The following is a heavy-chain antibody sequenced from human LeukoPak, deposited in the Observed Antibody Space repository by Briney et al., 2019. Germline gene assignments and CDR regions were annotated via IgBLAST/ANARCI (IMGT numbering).Heavy chain of an antibody. V-gene: IGHV3-23*01. CDR2: LTGSGIST. CDR3: AKDGDDCGGDWGDS. J-gene: IGHJ4*02. CDR1: GFTFTNYA. D-gene: IGHD2-21*01. Sequence: GGSLRLSCAASGFTFTNYAMTWVRQAPGKGLEWVSALTGSGISTYYAVSVTGRFTISRDNSKNTLFLHMNSLRAEDTAIYYCAKDGDDCGGDWGDSWGQGTLVIVSS.